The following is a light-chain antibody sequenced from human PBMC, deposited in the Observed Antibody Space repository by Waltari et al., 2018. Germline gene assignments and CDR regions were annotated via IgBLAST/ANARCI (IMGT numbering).Light chain of an antibody. J-gene: IGKJ4*01. Sequence: TQPASVSGSPGQSIPISCRSSQSLLHSNGKIFFDWYLQKPGQSPQLLIYLGSNRASGVPDRFSGSRSGTDFTLKISRVEAEDVGVYYCMQALHTPIFGGGTKLEIK. V-gene: IGKV2-28*01. CDR1: QSLLHSNGKIF. CDR2: LGS. CDR3: MQALHTPI.